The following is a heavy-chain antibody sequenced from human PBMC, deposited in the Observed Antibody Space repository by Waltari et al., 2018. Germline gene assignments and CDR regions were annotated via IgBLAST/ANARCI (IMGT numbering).Heavy chain of an antibody. J-gene: IGHJ4*02. V-gene: IGHV4-39*01. D-gene: IGHD3-16*01. CDR2: IYYSGST. CDR1: GGSISSSSYY. Sequence: QLQLQESGPGLVKPSETLSLTCTVSGGSISSSSYYWGWIRQPPGKGLEWIGSIYYSGSTYSNPSLKSRVTISVDTSKNQFSLKLSSVTAADTAVYYCARHSTLWITGYWGQGTLVTVSS. CDR3: ARHSTLWITGY.